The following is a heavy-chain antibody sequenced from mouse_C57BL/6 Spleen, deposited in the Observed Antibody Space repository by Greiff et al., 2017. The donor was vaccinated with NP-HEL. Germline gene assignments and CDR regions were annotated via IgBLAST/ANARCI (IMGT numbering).Heavy chain of an antibody. Sequence: VQLQQPGAELVMPGASVKLSCKASGYTFTSYWMHWVMQRPGQGLVWFGEIDPSDSYTNYNQKFKGKSTLTVDKSSSTAYMQLSSLTSEDSAVYYCARSSYGYGDYYAMDYWGQGTSVTVSS. D-gene: IGHD2-2*01. V-gene: IGHV1-69*01. CDR2: IDPSDSYT. J-gene: IGHJ4*01. CDR1: GYTFTSYW. CDR3: ARSSYGYGDYYAMDY.